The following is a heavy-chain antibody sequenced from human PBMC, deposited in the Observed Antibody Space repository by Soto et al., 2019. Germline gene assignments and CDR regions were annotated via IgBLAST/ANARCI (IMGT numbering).Heavy chain of an antibody. V-gene: IGHV4-30-4*01. CDR1: GGSISSGDYY. Sequence: SGTLSLTCTVSGGSISSGDYYWSWIRQPPGKGLEWIGYIYYSGSIYYNPSLKSRVTISVDTSKNQFSLKLSSVTAADTAVYYCARAHSDIVVVPAALNWFDPWGQGTLVTVSS. D-gene: IGHD2-2*01. CDR2: IYYSGSI. J-gene: IGHJ5*02. CDR3: ARAHSDIVVVPAALNWFDP.